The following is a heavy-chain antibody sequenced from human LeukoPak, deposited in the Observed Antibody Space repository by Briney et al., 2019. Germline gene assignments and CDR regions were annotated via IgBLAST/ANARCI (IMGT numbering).Heavy chain of an antibody. Sequence: GGSLRLSCAASGFTFSGYGMNWVRQAPGKGLEWVSYISSISNIIYYADSVKGRFTVSRDNAKNSLFLRMDSLRAEDTAVYYCATLEGWWDLNWGQGTLVTVSS. CDR2: ISSISNII. J-gene: IGHJ4*02. V-gene: IGHV3-48*01. CDR3: ATLEGWWDLN. D-gene: IGHD1-26*01. CDR1: GFTFSGYG.